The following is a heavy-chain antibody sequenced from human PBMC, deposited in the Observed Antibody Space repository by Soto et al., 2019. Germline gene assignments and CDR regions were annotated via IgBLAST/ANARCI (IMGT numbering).Heavy chain of an antibody. V-gene: IGHV1-18*01. CDR2: ISVYNGNT. D-gene: IGHD1-1*01. CDR3: ARDPQLERRREFDY. CDR1: GYTFSTYG. J-gene: IGHJ4*02. Sequence: ASVKVSCKASGYTFSTYGISWVRQAPGQGLEWMGWISVYNGNTNYAQSLQGRVTMTTDTSTSTAYMELRSLRSDDTAVYYCARDPQLERRREFDYWGQGTLATVSS.